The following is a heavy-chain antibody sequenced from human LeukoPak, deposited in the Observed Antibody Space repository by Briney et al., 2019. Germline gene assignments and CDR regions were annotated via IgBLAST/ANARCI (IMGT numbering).Heavy chain of an antibody. CDR1: GGSIPISTYY. J-gene: IGHJ4*02. Sequence: SSETLSLTCTASGGSIPISTYYWGWVRQPPGKGLEWIGSIYYSGTTKYNPSLKSRVTISVDNSNNKFSLRLSSVTAADTALYYCARGTLYSGWSYYFDSWGQGTLVTVSS. V-gene: IGHV4-39*07. CDR2: IYYSGTT. CDR3: ARGTLYSGWSYYFDS. D-gene: IGHD6-19*01.